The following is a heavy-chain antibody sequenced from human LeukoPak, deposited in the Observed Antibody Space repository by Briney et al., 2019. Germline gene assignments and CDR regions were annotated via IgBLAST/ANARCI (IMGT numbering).Heavy chain of an antibody. Sequence: GASVKVSCKASGYTFTSYGISWVRQAPGQGLEWMGWISAYNGNTNYAQKLQGRVTMTTDTSTSTAYMELRSLRSDDTAVYYCARFYYGSGSYYSFDYWGQGTLVTVSS. V-gene: IGHV1-18*01. J-gene: IGHJ4*02. CDR2: ISAYNGNT. D-gene: IGHD3-10*01. CDR3: ARFYYGSGSYYSFDY. CDR1: GYTFTSYG.